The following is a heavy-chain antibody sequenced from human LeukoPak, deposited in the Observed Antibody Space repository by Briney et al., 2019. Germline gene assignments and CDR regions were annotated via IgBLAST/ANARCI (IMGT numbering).Heavy chain of an antibody. CDR2: ISAYNGDT. Sequence: ASVKVSCKASGYTFTSYGISWVRLAPGQGLEWMGWISAYNGDTNYAQKLQGRVTMTTDTSTSTAFMDLRSLRSDDTAVYYCARGGSYYACPDLDYWGQGTLVTVSS. CDR1: GYTFTSYG. D-gene: IGHD1-26*01. J-gene: IGHJ4*02. V-gene: IGHV1-18*01. CDR3: ARGGSYYACPDLDY.